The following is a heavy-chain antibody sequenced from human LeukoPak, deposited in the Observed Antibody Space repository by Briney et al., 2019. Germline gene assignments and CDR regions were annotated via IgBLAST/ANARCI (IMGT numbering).Heavy chain of an antibody. CDR2: ISGSGGNT. CDR3: AKDSERLWITHFHY. Sequence: GGSLRLSCAASGFTFSSDAMSWGRQAPGEGLGWGSAISGSGGNTYYADPVKGRFPISRDNSKNTLYLQMNSLRAEDTAVYYCAKDSERLWITHFHYWGQGPLVTVSS. D-gene: IGHD6-25*01. V-gene: IGHV3-23*01. CDR1: GFTFSSDA. J-gene: IGHJ4*02.